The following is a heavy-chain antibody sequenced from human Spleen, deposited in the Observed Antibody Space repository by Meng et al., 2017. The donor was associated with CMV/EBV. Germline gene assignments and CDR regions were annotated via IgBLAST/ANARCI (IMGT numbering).Heavy chain of an antibody. V-gene: IGHV4-59*01. CDR2: SYNGGNT. J-gene: IGHJ4*02. D-gene: IGHD3-3*01. Sequence: SETLSLTCTVSGGSISVYYWTWIRQSPGKGLEWIGYSYNGGNTNYNPSLKSRVTISVDTSKNQVSLKLSSVTAADTAVYYCARAQASYEFWSGWNYWGQGTLVTSPQ. CDR1: GGSISVYY. CDR3: ARAQASYEFWSGWNY.